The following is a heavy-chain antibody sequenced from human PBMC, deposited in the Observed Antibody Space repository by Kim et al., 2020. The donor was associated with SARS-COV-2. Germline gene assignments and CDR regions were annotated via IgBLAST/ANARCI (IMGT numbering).Heavy chain of an antibody. Sequence: SVKVSCKASGGTFSSYAISWVRQAPGQGLEWMGGISPIAGTANYAQKFQGRVTITADESTSTAYMELSSLRSEDTAVYYCARAGYSSSWANYYYYGIDVWGNGTTVTVSS. J-gene: IGHJ6*04. CDR3: ARAGYSSSWANYYYYGIDV. CDR2: ISPIAGTA. CDR1: GGTFSSYA. V-gene: IGHV1-69*13. D-gene: IGHD6-13*01.